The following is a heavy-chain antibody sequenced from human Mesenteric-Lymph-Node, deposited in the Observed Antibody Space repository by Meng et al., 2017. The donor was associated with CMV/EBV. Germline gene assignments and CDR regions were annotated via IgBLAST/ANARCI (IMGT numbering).Heavy chain of an antibody. D-gene: IGHD2/OR15-2a*01. CDR3: ARGPSRYCNTINCNWFDP. J-gene: IGHJ5*02. V-gene: IGHV1-2*02. Sequence: GESLKISCKASGYIFSGYYIHWVRQAPGQGLEWMGWINPDSGDTNYAQKFQGRVTVSRDTSIKTAYMELSSLRSDDTAVYYCARGPSRYCNTINCNWFDPWGQGTLVTVSS. CDR1: GYIFSGYY. CDR2: INPDSGDT.